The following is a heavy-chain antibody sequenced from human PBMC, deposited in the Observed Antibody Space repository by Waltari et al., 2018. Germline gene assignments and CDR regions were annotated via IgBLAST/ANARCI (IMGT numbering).Heavy chain of an antibody. CDR3: ARGDYDFWSGYSLGAFDI. CDR2: INAGNGNT. J-gene: IGHJ3*02. CDR1: GYTFTSYA. Sequence: QVQLVQSGAEVKKPGASVKVSCKASGYTFTSYAMHWVRQAPGQRLEWLGWINAGNGNTKESQKFQGRVTITRDTSASTAYMELSSLRSEDTAVYYCARGDYDFWSGYSLGAFDIWGQGTMVTVSS. D-gene: IGHD3-3*01. V-gene: IGHV1-3*01.